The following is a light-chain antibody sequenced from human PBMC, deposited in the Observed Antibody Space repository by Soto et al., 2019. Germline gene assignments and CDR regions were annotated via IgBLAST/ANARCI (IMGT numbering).Light chain of an antibody. CDR2: GAS. Sequence: EIVLTQSPGTLSLSPGERATLSCRASQSVTSSYLAWSQQKPGQAPRVLFFGASSRAAGVPDRFCGSGSGTDFTLTISRLEPEDFAVYYCHQYGGSQFTFGPGTTVDIK. V-gene: IGKV3-20*01. CDR3: HQYGGSQFT. J-gene: IGKJ3*01. CDR1: QSVTSSY.